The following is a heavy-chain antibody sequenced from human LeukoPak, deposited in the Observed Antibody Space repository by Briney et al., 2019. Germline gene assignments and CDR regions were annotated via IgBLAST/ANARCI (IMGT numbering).Heavy chain of an antibody. D-gene: IGHD2/OR15-2a*01. J-gene: IGHJ4*02. Sequence: PGGSLRLSCAASGFTFSNAWMNWVRQAPGKGLEWVGRIKSKTDGGITDYAAPVKGRFTISRDDSKNTLYLQMSSLKAEDSAVYYCPTRIFHWGQGTLVTVSS. CDR1: GFTFSNAW. CDR2: IKSKTDGGIT. V-gene: IGHV3-15*01. CDR3: PTRIFH.